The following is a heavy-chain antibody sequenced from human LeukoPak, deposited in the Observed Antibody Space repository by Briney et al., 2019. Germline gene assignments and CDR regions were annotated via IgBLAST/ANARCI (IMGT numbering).Heavy chain of an antibody. CDR1: GFTFSSYA. J-gene: IGHJ4*02. Sequence: PGGSLRLSCAASGFTFSSYAMHWVRQAPGKGLEWVAVISYDGSNKYYAGSVKGRFTISRDNSKKTLYLQMNSLRDEDTAIYYCARVVVSSSSDYFDYWGQGTLVIVSS. CDR2: ISYDGSNK. CDR3: ARVVVSSSSDYFDY. D-gene: IGHD6-6*01. V-gene: IGHV3-30-3*01.